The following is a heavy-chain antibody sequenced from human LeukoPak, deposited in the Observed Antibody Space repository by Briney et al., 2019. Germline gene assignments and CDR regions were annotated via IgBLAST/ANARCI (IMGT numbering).Heavy chain of an antibody. V-gene: IGHV3-33*01. CDR3: ARSVNFWSGYPDY. CDR1: GFTFNSYG. Sequence: GGSLRLSCAASGFTFNSYGMHWVRQAPGKGLEWVAVIWCDGSSKYYAASVRGRFTISRDNSKNTLYLQMNSLRAEDTAVYYCARSVNFWSGYPDYWGQGTLVTVSS. J-gene: IGHJ4*02. CDR2: IWCDGSSK. D-gene: IGHD3-3*01.